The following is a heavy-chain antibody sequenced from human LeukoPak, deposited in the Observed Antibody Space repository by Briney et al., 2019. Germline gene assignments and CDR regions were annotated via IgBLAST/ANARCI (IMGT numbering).Heavy chain of an antibody. CDR3: ARGLGSSWYGD. CDR2: IYYSGST. Sequence: PSETLSLTCTVSGGSISSGDYYWTWIRQPPGKGLEWIGYIYYSGSTYCIPSLKSRLIISVDTSKNQFSLKLSSVTAADTAVYYCARGLGSSWYGDWGQGTLVTVSS. CDR1: GGSISSGDYY. D-gene: IGHD6-13*01. V-gene: IGHV4-30-4*01. J-gene: IGHJ4*02.